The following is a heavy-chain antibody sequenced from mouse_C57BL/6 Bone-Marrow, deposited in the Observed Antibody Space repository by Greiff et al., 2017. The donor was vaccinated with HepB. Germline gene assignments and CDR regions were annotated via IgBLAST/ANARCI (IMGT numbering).Heavy chain of an antibody. D-gene: IGHD2-4*01. CDR1: GFTFSSYG. Sequence: EVKLMESGGDLVKPGGSLKLSCAASGFTFSSYGMSWVRQTPDKRLEWVATISSGGSYTYYPDSVKGRFTISRDNAKKTLYLQMSSLKSEDTAMYYCARHNYDDYWGQGTTLTVSS. V-gene: IGHV5-6*01. CDR2: ISSGGSYT. J-gene: IGHJ2*01. CDR3: ARHNYDDY.